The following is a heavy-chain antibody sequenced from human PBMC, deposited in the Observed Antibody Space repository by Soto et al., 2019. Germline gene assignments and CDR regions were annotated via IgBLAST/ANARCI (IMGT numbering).Heavy chain of an antibody. CDR2: ISPYNGHT. D-gene: IGHD3-10*01. Sequence: QVHLVQSGAEVKKPGASVKVSCKASGYTFTNYGISWVRQAPGQGLEWMGWISPYNGHTHYTQRFQGRVTMTTDTSTTTTCMELRSLSSDDTAVYYCAREDFGDKIDYWGQGTLVAVSS. CDR3: AREDFGDKIDY. J-gene: IGHJ4*02. V-gene: IGHV1-18*01. CDR1: GYTFTNYG.